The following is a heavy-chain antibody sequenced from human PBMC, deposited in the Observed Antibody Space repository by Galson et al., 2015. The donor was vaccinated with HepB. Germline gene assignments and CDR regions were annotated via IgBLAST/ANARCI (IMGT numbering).Heavy chain of an antibody. CDR1: GFTFSSYG. CDR3: ARDWDSSGWVHEYYFDY. Sequence: SLRLSCAASGFTFSSYGMHWVRQAPGKGLEWVAVISYDGSNKYYADSVKGRFTISRDNAKNSLYLQMNSLRAEDTAVYYCARDWDSSGWVHEYYFDYWGQGTLVTVSS. CDR2: ISYDGSNK. V-gene: IGHV3-30*03. D-gene: IGHD6-19*01. J-gene: IGHJ4*02.